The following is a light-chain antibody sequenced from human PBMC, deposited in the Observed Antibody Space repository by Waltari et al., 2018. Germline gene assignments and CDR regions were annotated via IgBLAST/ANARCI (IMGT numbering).Light chain of an antibody. V-gene: IGLV1-40*01. J-gene: IGLJ2*01. CDR1: SSNIGAGYD. Sequence: QSVLTQPPSVSGAPGQRVTISCTGSSSNIGAGYDVNWYQQLPGKVPKRLIYGNSNRPSGVPDRISGSKSGTSASLAITGLQAEDEADYYCQSYDSSLGGSVFGGGTKLTVL. CDR2: GNS. CDR3: QSYDSSLGGSV.